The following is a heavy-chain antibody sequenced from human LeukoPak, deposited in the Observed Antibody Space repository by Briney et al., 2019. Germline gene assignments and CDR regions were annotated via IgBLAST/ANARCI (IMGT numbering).Heavy chain of an antibody. CDR3: SRVGPGGAGAFDY. CDR2: VKQDGSEK. J-gene: IGHJ4*02. Sequence: PGGSLRLSRAASGFIFTNDWMSWDRYAPGRGLEWVANVKQDGSEKDYVDSVKGRFTISRDNSKNLLYLQMNSLRSEDTAVYYCSRVGPGGAGAFDYWGQGTLVTVSS. V-gene: IGHV3-7*01. D-gene: IGHD6-13*01. CDR1: GFIFTNDW.